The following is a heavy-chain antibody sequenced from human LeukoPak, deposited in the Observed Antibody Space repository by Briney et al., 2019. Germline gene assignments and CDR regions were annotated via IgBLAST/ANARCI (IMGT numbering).Heavy chain of an antibody. CDR1: GFAFSSYW. D-gene: IGHD6-6*01. Sequence: GSLRLSCAASGFAFSSYWTSWVRQAPGEGLEWVANIKQDGTEKYYMDSVKGRFSISGDNAKNSLYLQMNALRAEDTAVYYCARDVRPDYWGQGTLVTVS. CDR3: ARDVRPDY. J-gene: IGHJ4*02. CDR2: IKQDGTEK. V-gene: IGHV3-7*04.